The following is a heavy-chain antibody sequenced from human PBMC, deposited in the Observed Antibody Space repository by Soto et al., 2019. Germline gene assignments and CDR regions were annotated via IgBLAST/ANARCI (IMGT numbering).Heavy chain of an antibody. CDR2: ISYDGSNK. CDR1: GFTFSSYA. V-gene: IGHV3-30-3*01. J-gene: IGHJ5*02. Sequence: GGSLRLSCAASGFTFSSYAMHWVRQAPGKGLEWVAVISYDGSNKYYADSVKGRFTISRDNSKNTLYLQMNSLRAEDTAVYYCARPSPHYDFWSGYTNAWGQGTLVTVSS. D-gene: IGHD3-3*01. CDR3: ARPSPHYDFWSGYTNA.